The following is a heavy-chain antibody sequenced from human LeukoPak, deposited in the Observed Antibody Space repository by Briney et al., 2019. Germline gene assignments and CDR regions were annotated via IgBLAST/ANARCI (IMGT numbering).Heavy chain of an antibody. J-gene: IGHJ4*02. CDR3: ARDFGFNGNYLGC. D-gene: IGHD3-3*01. CDR2: ISYDGSNK. Sequence: QPGRSLRLSCAASGFTFSSYAMHWVRQAPGKGLEWVAVISYDGSNKYYADSVKGRFTISRDNSKNTLYLQMNTLRAEDTAVYYCARDFGFNGNYLGCWGQGTLVTVSS. CDR1: GFTFSSYA. V-gene: IGHV3-30-3*01.